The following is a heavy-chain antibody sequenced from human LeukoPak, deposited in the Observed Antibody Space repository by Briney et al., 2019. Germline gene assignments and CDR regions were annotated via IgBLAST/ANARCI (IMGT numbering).Heavy chain of an antibody. CDR3: ARGTTVTTTVLVPNDAFDI. D-gene: IGHD4-17*01. V-gene: IGHV1-69*13. CDR1: GGTCNSYA. J-gene: IGHJ3*02. Sequence: SVKVSCKASGGTCNSYAINWVRQAPGQGLEWMGGSIPMFGTTNFAPEFQGRVTITADEFTNTAYMELTSLKSEDTAVYYCARGTTVTTTVLVPNDAFDIWGQGTMVTVSS. CDR2: SIPMFGTT.